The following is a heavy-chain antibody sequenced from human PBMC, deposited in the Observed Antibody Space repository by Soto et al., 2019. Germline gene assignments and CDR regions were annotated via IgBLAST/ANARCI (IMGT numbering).Heavy chain of an antibody. V-gene: IGHV3-11*06. CDR2: LSTSSGYT. J-gene: IGHJ4*02. CDR1: GFTFSDYY. D-gene: IGHD4-17*01. Sequence: GGSLRLSCAASGFTFSDYYMSWIRQAPGKGLEWVSSLSTSSGYTTYADSVKGRFTISRDNAKNSVFLQMNSLRAEDTAVYYCARVAGYGDYRFDYWGQGTLVTVSS. CDR3: ARVAGYGDYRFDY.